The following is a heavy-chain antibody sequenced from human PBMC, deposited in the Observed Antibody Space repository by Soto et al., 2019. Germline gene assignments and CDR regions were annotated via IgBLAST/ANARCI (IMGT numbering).Heavy chain of an antibody. CDR3: ATAGMCGGDCFAD. J-gene: IGHJ4*02. D-gene: IGHD2-21*02. CDR1: GDSITSIYH. V-gene: IGHV4-38-2*01. Sequence: PSETLSRTCAVSGDSITSIYHWAWIRQPAGRGLEWVASIYHSGNTYYNPSLKSRVTISVDTSKNQFSLKLSSVTAADTAVYYCATAGMCGGDCFADWGQGTLVTVSS. CDR2: IYHSGNT.